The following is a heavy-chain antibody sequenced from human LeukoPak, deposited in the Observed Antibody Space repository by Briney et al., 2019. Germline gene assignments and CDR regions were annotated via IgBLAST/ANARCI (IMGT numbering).Heavy chain of an antibody. J-gene: IGHJ4*02. CDR1: GGSFSGYY. CDR2: INHSGST. CDR3: ARRYDFWRGYPPPLDY. V-gene: IGHV4-34*01. D-gene: IGHD3-3*01. Sequence: SETLSLTCAVYGGSFSGYYWSWIRQPPGKGLEWIGEINHSGSTNYNPSLKSRVTISVDTSKKQFSLKLSSVTAADTAVYYCARRYDFWRGYPPPLDYWGQGTLVTVSS.